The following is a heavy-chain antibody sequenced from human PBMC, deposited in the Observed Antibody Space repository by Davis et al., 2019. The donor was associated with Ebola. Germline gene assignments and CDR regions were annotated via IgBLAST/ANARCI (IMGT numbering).Heavy chain of an antibody. Sequence: GGSLRLSCAASGFSFSNYGMHWVRQSPGKGLEWVAVISYDGGNKYYADSVKGRFTISRDNSKNMLYLQMNSLRAEDTAVYYCAKDGWDWSTSPHYFDYWGQGTLVTVSS. CDR1: GFSFSNYG. CDR3: AKDGWDWSTSPHYFDY. V-gene: IGHV3-30*18. J-gene: IGHJ4*02. D-gene: IGHD3/OR15-3a*01. CDR2: ISYDGGNK.